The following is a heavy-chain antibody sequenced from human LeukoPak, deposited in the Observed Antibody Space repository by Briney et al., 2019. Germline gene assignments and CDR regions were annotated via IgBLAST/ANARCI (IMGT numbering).Heavy chain of an antibody. Sequence: ASVKVSSKASAGTFSSYTISWVRQPPGQGLEWMGRIIPILGIANYAQKFQGRVTITADKSTSTAYMELSSLRSEDTAVYYCSGWCSSTSCYDRDYYYYGMDVWGQGTTVTVSS. J-gene: IGHJ6*02. CDR3: SGWCSSTSCYDRDYYYYGMDV. CDR2: IIPILGIA. V-gene: IGHV1-69*02. CDR1: AGTFSSYT. D-gene: IGHD2-2*01.